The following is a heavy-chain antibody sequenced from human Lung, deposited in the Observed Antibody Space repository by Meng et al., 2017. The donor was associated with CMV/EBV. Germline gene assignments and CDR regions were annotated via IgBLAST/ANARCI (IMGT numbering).Heavy chain of an antibody. CDR2: IYRGGTT. V-gene: IGHV4-38-2*02. D-gene: IGHD4-17*01. CDR1: GYSISSGDY. Sequence: SETLSLXCTVSGYSISSGDYWGWIRQPPGKGLEWIGTIYRGGTTYYNSPLKSRVTISVDTSKNQFSLKMSSVTAADTAVYYCAILLWGTSVPNGTPWGQGXLVTVSS. CDR3: AILLWGTSVPNGTP. J-gene: IGHJ4*02.